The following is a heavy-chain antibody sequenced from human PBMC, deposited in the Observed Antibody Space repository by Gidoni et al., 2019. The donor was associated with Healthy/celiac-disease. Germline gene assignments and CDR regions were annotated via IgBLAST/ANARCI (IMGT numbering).Heavy chain of an antibody. CDR1: GFTFSSYS. J-gene: IGHJ6*02. V-gene: IGHV3-48*04. CDR2: ISSSSSTI. Sequence: EVQLVESGGGLVQPGGSLRLSCAASGFTFSSYSMNWVRQAPGKGLEWVSYISSSSSTIYYADSVKGRFTISRDNAKNSLYLQMNSLRAEDTAVYYCASTSSYYDILTGYYYYYGMDVWGQGTTVTVSS. D-gene: IGHD3-9*01. CDR3: ASTSSYYDILTGYYYYYGMDV.